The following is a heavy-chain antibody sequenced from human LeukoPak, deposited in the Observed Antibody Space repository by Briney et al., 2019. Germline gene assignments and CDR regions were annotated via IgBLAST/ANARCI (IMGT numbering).Heavy chain of an antibody. Sequence: SETLSLTCTVSGGSVGSDNSYWNWIRQPPGKGLEWIGRIYADGSSTYNPSLKSRVTILVDTSKNHFSLSLSSMTAADTAVYYCARGYYYRTWGLGTLVTVSS. CDR3: ARGYYYRT. D-gene: IGHD3-10*01. CDR2: IYADGSS. J-gene: IGHJ4*02. V-gene: IGHV4-61*02. CDR1: GGSVGSDNSY.